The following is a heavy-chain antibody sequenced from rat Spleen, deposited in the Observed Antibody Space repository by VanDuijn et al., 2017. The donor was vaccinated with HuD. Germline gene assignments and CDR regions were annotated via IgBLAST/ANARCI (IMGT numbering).Heavy chain of an antibody. V-gene: IGHV5-29*01. J-gene: IGHJ2*01. D-gene: IGHD1-11*01. CDR3: ARHGYGGYSGSFAY. Sequence: EVQLVESGGGLVQPGRSLKLSCAASGFTFSNYGMAWVRQAPTKGLEWVATISYDGTSTYYRDSEKGRFTIYRDIVENTLYLQRSSLRSEETATNYCARHGYGGYSGSFAYWGQVVMVTVSS. CDR2: ISYDGTST. CDR1: GFTFSNYG.